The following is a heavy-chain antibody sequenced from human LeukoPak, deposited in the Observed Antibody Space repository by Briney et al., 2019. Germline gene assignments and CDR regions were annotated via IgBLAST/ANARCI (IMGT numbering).Heavy chain of an antibody. Sequence: PGGSLRLSCAASGFPFSSYAMSWVRQAPGEGLEWVSAISGSGGSTYYADSVKGRFTISRDNSKNTLYLQMNSLRAEDTAVYYCAKGGVRANYYYYGMDDWGQGTTVTVSS. CDR1: GFPFSSYA. CDR2: ISGSGGST. CDR3: AKGGVRANYYYYGMDD. V-gene: IGHV3-23*01. D-gene: IGHD3-10*01. J-gene: IGHJ6*02.